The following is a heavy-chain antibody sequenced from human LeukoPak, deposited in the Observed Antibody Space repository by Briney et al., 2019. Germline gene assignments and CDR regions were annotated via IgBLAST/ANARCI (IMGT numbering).Heavy chain of an antibody. V-gene: IGHV4-34*01. CDR1: GGSFSGYY. Sequence: PSETLSLTCAVYGGSFSGYYWSWIRQPPGKGLEWIGEINHSGSTNYNPSLKSRVTISVDTSKNQFSLKLSSVTAADTAVYYRARGSELGINWFDPWGQGTLVTVSS. J-gene: IGHJ5*02. CDR2: INHSGST. D-gene: IGHD7-27*01. CDR3: ARGSELGINWFDP.